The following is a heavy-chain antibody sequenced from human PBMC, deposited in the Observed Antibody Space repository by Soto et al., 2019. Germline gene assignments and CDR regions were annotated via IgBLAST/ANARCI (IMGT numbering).Heavy chain of an antibody. CDR2: IYNSGSTM. D-gene: IGHD1-1*01. J-gene: IGHJ6*02. Sequence: LXLSCASSGFTFSAFEMNWVRQAPGKGLEWLSYIYNSGSTMTYADSLKGRFAISRDNAKNSLYLEMYSLRAEDTAVYYCARESGGTGLDVWGQGTTVTVSS. V-gene: IGHV3-48*03. CDR3: ARESGGTGLDV. CDR1: GFTFSAFE.